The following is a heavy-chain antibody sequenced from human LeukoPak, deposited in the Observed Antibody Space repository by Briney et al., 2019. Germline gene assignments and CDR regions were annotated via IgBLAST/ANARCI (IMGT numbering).Heavy chain of an antibody. CDR1: GFTFDDYA. CDR3: AKDTAGHFDY. V-gene: IGHV3-9*01. CDR2: ISWNSGSI. J-gene: IGHJ4*02. Sequence: GRSLRLSCAASGFTFDDYAMHWVRQAPGKGLEWVSGISWNSGSIGYADSVKDRFTISRDNAKNSLYLQMNSLRAEDTALYYCAKDTAGHFDYWGQGTLVTVSS.